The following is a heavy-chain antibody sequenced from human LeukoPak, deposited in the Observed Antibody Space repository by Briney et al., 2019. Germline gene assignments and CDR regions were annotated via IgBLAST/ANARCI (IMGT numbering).Heavy chain of an antibody. V-gene: IGHV1-2*02. J-gene: IGHJ6*03. CDR3: ARTLRDSSGGNYYYYYYMDV. Sequence: LWASVKVSCKASGYTFTGYNMHWVRQAPGQGLEWMGWINPDSGGTNYAQKFQGRVTMTRDTSISTAYMELSRLRSDDTAVYYCARTLRDSSGGNYYYYYYMDVWGKGTTVTVSS. CDR1: GYTFTGYN. D-gene: IGHD3-22*01. CDR2: INPDSGGT.